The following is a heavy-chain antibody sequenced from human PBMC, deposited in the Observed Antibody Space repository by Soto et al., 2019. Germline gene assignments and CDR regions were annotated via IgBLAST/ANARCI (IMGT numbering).Heavy chain of an antibody. J-gene: IGHJ4*02. D-gene: IGHD3-10*01. V-gene: IGHV1-69*01. CDR1: GGTFSSYA. CDR3: AGCITMVRGVIITSLDY. CDR2: IIPIFGTA. Sequence: QVQLVQSGAEVKKPGSSVKVSCKASGGTFSSYAISWVRQAPGQGLEWMGGIIPIFGTANYAQKFQGRVTITADESTSTAYMELSSLRSDDTAVYYCAGCITMVRGVIITSLDYWGQGTLVTVSS.